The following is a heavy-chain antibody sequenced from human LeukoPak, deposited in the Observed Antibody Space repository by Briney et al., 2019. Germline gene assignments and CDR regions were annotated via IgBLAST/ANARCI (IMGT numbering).Heavy chain of an antibody. CDR1: GYTFTSYG. V-gene: IGHV1-18*01. D-gene: IGHD3-9*01. Sequence: ASVKVSCKASGYTFTSYGISWARQAPGQGLEWMGWISAYSGNTNYAQKLQGRVTMTTDTSTSTAYMELRSLRSDDTAVYYCARAVLRYFDWLFPSHDTSQVGFDYWGQGTLVTVSS. J-gene: IGHJ4*02. CDR2: ISAYSGNT. CDR3: ARAVLRYFDWLFPSHDTSQVGFDY.